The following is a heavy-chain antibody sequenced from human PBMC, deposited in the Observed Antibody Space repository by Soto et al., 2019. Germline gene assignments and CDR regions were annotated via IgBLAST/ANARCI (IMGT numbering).Heavy chain of an antibody. V-gene: IGHV3-23*01. Sequence: EVQLLESGGGLAQPGGSLRLPCAASGFTFSLYGLSWVRQAPGKGLEWVSAISGSGENTYYADSVKGRFTISRDNPKNTLYLQMNSLRAEDTAVYYCAKPLGSESYLPFDYWGQGTLVTVSS. CDR2: ISGSGENT. D-gene: IGHD3-10*01. CDR3: AKPLGSESYLPFDY. J-gene: IGHJ4*02. CDR1: GFTFSLYG.